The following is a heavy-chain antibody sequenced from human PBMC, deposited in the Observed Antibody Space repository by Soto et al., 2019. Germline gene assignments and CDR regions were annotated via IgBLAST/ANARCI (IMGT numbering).Heavy chain of an antibody. V-gene: IGHV1-24*01. J-gene: IGHJ5*02. CDR2: FDPEDGET. D-gene: IGHD6-6*01. CDR3: ATVAAHRGWFDP. CDR1: GYTLTELS. Sequence: ASVKVSCKVSGYTLTELSMHWVRQAPGKGLEWMGGFDPEDGETIYAQKFQGRVTMTEDTSTDTAYMELSSLRSEDTAVYYCATVAAHRGWFDPWGQGTLVTVSS.